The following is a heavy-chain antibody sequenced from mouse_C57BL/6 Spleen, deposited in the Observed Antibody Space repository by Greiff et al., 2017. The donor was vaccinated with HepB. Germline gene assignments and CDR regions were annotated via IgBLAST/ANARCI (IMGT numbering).Heavy chain of an antibody. CDR3: ARCRGSTWYFDV. D-gene: IGHD3-1*01. Sequence: EVNVVESGGGLVKPGGSLKLSCAASGFTFSDYGMHWVRQAPEKGLEWVAYISSGSSTIYYADTVKGRFTISRDNAKNTLFLQMTSLRSEDTAMYYCARCRGSTWYFDVWGTGTTVTVSS. V-gene: IGHV5-17*01. J-gene: IGHJ1*03. CDR1: GFTFSDYG. CDR2: ISSGSSTI.